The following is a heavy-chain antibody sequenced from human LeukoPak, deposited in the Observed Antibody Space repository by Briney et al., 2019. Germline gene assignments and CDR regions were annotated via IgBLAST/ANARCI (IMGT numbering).Heavy chain of an antibody. CDR2: IYHSGST. J-gene: IGHJ5*02. V-gene: IGHV4-30-2*01. CDR3: ARDQGWFDP. Sequence: PSQTLSLTCAVSGGSISSGGYSWSWIRQPPGKGLEWIGYIYHSGSTYYNPSLKSRVTISVDRSKNQFSLKLSSVTAADTAVYYCARDQGWFDPWGQGTLVTVSS. CDR1: GGSISSGGYS.